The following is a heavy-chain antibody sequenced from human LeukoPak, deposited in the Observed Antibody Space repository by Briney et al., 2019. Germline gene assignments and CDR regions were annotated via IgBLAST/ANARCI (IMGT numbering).Heavy chain of an antibody. V-gene: IGHV3-30-3*01. CDR2: ISYDGSNK. Sequence: PGGSLRLSCAASRFTFNNYAMHWVRQAPGKGLEWVAVISYDGSNKYYADSVKGRFTISRDNSKNTLYLQMNSLRAEDTAVYYCARADALYYYGMDVWGQGTTVTVSS. CDR3: ARADALYYYGMDV. CDR1: RFTFNNYA. J-gene: IGHJ6*02.